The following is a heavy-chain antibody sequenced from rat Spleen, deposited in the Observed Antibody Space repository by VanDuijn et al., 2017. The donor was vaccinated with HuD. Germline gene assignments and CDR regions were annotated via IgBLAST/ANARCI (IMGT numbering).Heavy chain of an antibody. D-gene: IGHD2-5*01. Sequence: EVQLVESGGGPVQPGRSLKLSCVGSGFTFNDYWMAWIRQAPGKGLEWIATITHTGGSTYSPDSMKGRFTISRDDGKSTLYLEMDSLRSEDMATYYCVRQGYLRDWYFDFWGPGTMVTVSS. J-gene: IGHJ1*01. V-gene: IGHV5-31*01. CDR1: GFTFNDYW. CDR3: VRQGYLRDWYFDF. CDR2: ITHTGGST.